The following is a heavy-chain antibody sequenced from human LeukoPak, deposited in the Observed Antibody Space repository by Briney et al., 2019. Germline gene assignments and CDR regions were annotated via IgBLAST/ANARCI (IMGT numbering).Heavy chain of an antibody. D-gene: IGHD3-22*01. CDR3: ARGRTYDEKSGYYYYFDY. J-gene: IGHJ4*02. CDR1: GGSFSGYY. CDR2: INHSGYT. Sequence: SETLSLTCAVSGGSFSGYYWSWIRQPPGKGLEWTGEINHSGYTTYNPSLKSRVTMSVDMSKYQFSLKLSSVTAADTAVYYCARGRTYDEKSGYYYYFDYWGQGTLVTVSS. V-gene: IGHV4-34*01.